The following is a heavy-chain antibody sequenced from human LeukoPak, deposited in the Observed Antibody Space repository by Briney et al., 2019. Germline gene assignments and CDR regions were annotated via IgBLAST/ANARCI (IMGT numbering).Heavy chain of an antibody. Sequence: AGGSLRLSCAASGFTFSSYAMSWVRQAPGKGLEGVSAISGSGGSTYYADSVKGRFTISRDNSKNTLYLQMNSLRAEDTAVYYCAKVPDTLEAAAVYWGQGTLVTVSS. D-gene: IGHD6-13*01. V-gene: IGHV3-23*01. CDR1: GFTFSSYA. CDR2: ISGSGGST. CDR3: AKVPDTLEAAAVY. J-gene: IGHJ4*02.